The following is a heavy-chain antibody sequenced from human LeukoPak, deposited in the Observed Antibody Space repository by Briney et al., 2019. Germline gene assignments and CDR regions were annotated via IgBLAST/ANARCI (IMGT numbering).Heavy chain of an antibody. D-gene: IGHD2-8*01. CDR1: GFTFSNYE. Sequence: SGGSLRLSCAASGFTFSNYEMNWVRQAPGKGLDWVSYITGSGSTIYYADSVRGRFTISRDNAKKSLYLQVNSLRAEDTAVYYCARPNLYSTSLDAFDIWGQGTMVTVSS. CDR3: ARPNLYSTSLDAFDI. CDR2: ITGSGSTI. V-gene: IGHV3-48*03. J-gene: IGHJ3*02.